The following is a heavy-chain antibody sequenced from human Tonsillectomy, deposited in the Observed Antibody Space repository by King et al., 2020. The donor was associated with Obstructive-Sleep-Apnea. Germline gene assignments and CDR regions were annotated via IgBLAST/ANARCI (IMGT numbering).Heavy chain of an antibody. D-gene: IGHD1-26*01. V-gene: IGHV3-30*04. Sequence: VQLVESGGGVVQPGGSLRLSCAASGFTFSDYSVHWVRQAPGQGLEWVAVISYHGSEKYYADSVQGRFIISRDTSMDTLYLQMNSLRPDDTAVYYCARDRSAIVGTNYFGSWGRGTLVTVSS. CDR2: ISYHGSEK. J-gene: IGHJ4*02. CDR3: ARDRSAIVGTNYFGS. CDR1: GFTFSDYS.